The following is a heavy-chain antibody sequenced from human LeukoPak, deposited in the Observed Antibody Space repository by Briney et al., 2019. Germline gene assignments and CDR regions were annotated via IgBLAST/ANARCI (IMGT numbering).Heavy chain of an antibody. V-gene: IGHV3-43*02. J-gene: IGHJ5*02. D-gene: IGHD4-17*01. CDR2: ISGDGGST. CDR3: AKERHGENWFDP. Sequence: GGSLRLSCAASGFTFDDYAMHWVRQAPGKGLEWVSLISGDGGSTYYADSVKGRFTISRDNSKNSLYLQMNSPRTEDTALYYCAKERHGENWFDPWGQGTLVTVSS. CDR1: GFTFDDYA.